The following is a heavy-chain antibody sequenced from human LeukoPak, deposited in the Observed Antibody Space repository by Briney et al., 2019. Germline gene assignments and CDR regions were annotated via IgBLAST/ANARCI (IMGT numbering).Heavy chain of an antibody. V-gene: IGHV3-23*01. CDR2: ISGSGGST. CDR1: GFTFSSSA. J-gene: IGHJ5*02. Sequence: GGSLRLSCAASGFTFSSSAMSWVRQAPGKGLEWVSAISGSGGSTYYADSVKGRFTISRDNAKNSLYLQMNSLRAEDTAVYYCAKDLAWGWFDPWGQGTLVTVSS. CDR3: AKDLAWGWFDP. D-gene: IGHD3-16*01.